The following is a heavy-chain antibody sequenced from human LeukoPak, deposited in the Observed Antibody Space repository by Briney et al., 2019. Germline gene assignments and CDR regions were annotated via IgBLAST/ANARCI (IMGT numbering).Heavy chain of an antibody. Sequence: ASVKVSCKASGYTFTGYYIHWVRQAPGQGLEWMGWINPNSGGTNYAQKFQGRVTMTRDTSISTAYMELSRLRSDDTAVYYCARVQKKRGTMIVAGAFDIWGQGTMVTVSS. CDR2: INPNSGGT. CDR1: GYTFTGYY. D-gene: IGHD3-22*01. J-gene: IGHJ3*02. V-gene: IGHV1-2*02. CDR3: ARVQKKRGTMIVAGAFDI.